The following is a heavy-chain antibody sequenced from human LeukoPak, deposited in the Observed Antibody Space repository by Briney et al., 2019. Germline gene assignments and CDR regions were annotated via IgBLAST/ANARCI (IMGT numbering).Heavy chain of an antibody. CDR2: ISYDGSNK. J-gene: IGHJ4*02. V-gene: IGHV3-30*18. CDR1: GFTFSTYG. CDR3: AKDGNWALYDSSGYYGY. D-gene: IGHD3-22*01. Sequence: PGGSLRLSCAASGFTFSTYGMHWVRQAPGKGLEWVAVISYDGSNKYYADSVNGRFTISRDNSKNTLYLQMNSLRAEDTAVYYCAKDGNWALYDSSGYYGYWGQGTLVTVSS.